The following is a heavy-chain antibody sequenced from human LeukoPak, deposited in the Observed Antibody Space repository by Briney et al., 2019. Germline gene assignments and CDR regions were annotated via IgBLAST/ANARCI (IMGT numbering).Heavy chain of an antibody. CDR3: TRGDRGDWFDP. CDR1: GGSISSFY. CDR2: ISYTGSG. J-gene: IGHJ5*02. Sequence: SETLSLTSTVSGGSISSFYWSWIRQPPGKGLEWIGCISYTGSGNYNPSLKSRVTISLDTSKNHFSLKLSSVTAADTAVYYCTRGDRGDWFDPWGQGTLVTVSS. V-gene: IGHV4-59*01. D-gene: IGHD2-15*01.